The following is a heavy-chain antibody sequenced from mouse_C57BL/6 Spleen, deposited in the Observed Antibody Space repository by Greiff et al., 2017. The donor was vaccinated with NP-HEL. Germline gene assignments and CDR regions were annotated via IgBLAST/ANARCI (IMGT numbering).Heavy chain of an antibody. Sequence: EVQLQESGGDLVKPGGSLKLSCAASGFTFSSYGMSWVRQTPDKRLEWVATLSSGGSYTYYLDSVKGRFTISRDNAKNTLYLQMSSLKSEDTAMYYCARHDYDTWFAYWGQGTLVTVSA. D-gene: IGHD2-4*01. CDR2: LSSGGSYT. J-gene: IGHJ3*01. CDR1: GFTFSSYG. CDR3: ARHDYDTWFAY. V-gene: IGHV5-6*01.